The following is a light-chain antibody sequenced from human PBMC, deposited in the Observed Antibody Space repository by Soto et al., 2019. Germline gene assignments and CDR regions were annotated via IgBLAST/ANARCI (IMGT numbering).Light chain of an antibody. V-gene: IGLV9-49*01. J-gene: IGLJ2*01. CDR3: GADHGSGSNSDVV. CDR2: VGTGGIVG. CDR1: SGYSNYK. Sequence: QTVVTQPPSASASLGASVTLTCTLSSGYSNYKVDWYQQRPGKGPRFVMRVGTGGIVGSKGDGIPDRFSVLGSGLNRYLTIKNIQEEDESDYHCGADHGSGSNSDVVFGGGTKVTVL.